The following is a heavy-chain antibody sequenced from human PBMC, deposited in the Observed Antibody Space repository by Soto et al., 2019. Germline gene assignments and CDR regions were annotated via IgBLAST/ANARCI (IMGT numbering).Heavy chain of an antibody. CDR1: GFTVSSNY. D-gene: IGHD3-9*01. CDR3: AKPVLTDLVDY. CDR2: IYSGGST. J-gene: IGHJ4*02. V-gene: IGHV3-66*04. Sequence: GGSLRLSCAASGFTVSSNYMSWVRQAPGKGLEWVSVIYSGGSTYYADSVKGRFTISRDNSKNTLYLQMNSLRAEDTAVYYCAKPVLTDLVDYWGQGTLVTVSS.